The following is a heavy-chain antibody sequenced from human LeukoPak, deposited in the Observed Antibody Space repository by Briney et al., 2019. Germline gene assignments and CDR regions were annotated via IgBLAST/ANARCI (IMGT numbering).Heavy chain of an antibody. D-gene: IGHD3-16*02. J-gene: IGHJ4*02. CDR1: GFTFSSYI. V-gene: IGHV3-21*01. CDR2: ISSSSSYI. CDR3: AKVMIMFGGVIVSFDY. Sequence: GGSLRLSCAASGFTFSSYIMNWVRQAPGKGLEWVSSISSSSSYIYYGDSVKGRFTISRDNAKNSLHLQMNNLRAEDTAVYYCAKVMIMFGGVIVSFDYWGQGTLVTVSS.